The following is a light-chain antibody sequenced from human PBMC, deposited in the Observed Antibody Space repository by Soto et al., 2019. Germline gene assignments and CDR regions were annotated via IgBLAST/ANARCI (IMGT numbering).Light chain of an antibody. Sequence: DIQLTPSPSTLSASVGDRVTITCRARQSISSWWSWYQQKPGKAPKLLNYTASSLESGVPSRSRGSGSGTEFTLTISRLQPDDFVYYYCQQYNSYPFTCGRRTRLE. CDR2: TAS. V-gene: IGKV1-5*03. CDR1: QSISSW. CDR3: QQYNSYPFT. J-gene: IGKJ5*01.